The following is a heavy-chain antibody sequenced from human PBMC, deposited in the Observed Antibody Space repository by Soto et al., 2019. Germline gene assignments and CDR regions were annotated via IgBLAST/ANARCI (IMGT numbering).Heavy chain of an antibody. CDR1: GFTVSSNY. V-gene: IGHV3-53*01. D-gene: IGHD6-6*01. CDR3: ARDPRKAARPSYGMDV. CDR2: IYSGGST. Sequence: PGGSLRLSCAASGFTVSSNYMSWVRQAPGEGLEWVSVIYSGGSTYYADSVKGRFTISRDNSKNTLYLQMNSLRAEDTAVYYCARDPRKAARPSYGMDVWGQGTTVTVSS. J-gene: IGHJ6*02.